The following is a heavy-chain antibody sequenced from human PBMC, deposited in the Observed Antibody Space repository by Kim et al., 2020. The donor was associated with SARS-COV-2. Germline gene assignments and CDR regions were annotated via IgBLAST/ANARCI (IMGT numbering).Heavy chain of an antibody. CDR1: GGSISSGSYY. V-gene: IGHV4-39*01. CDR3: ARITAARPDH. CDR2: IYYSGST. Sequence: SETLSLTCTVSGGSISSGSYYCGWIRQPPGKGLEWVGSIYYSGSTYYSPSLKNRVTISVDTSKNQFSLRLSSVTAADTAVYYCARITAARPDHWGQGTLVTVSS. J-gene: IGHJ4*02. D-gene: IGHD6-6*01.